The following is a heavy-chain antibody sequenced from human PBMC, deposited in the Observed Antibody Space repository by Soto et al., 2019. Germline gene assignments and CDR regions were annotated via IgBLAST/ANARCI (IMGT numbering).Heavy chain of an antibody. J-gene: IGHJ6*02. V-gene: IGHV1-24*01. D-gene: IGHD2-15*01. CDR3: ARGCSLRWGSFNAMDV. Sequence: ASVKVSCKVSGYTLTELSMHWVRQAPGKGLEWMGGFGPEDGETIYAQKFQGRVTMTEATSTDTAYMELSSLRYEDTAVSYCARGCSLRWGSFNAMDVWGQGTTVTVSS. CDR1: GYTLTELS. CDR2: FGPEDGET.